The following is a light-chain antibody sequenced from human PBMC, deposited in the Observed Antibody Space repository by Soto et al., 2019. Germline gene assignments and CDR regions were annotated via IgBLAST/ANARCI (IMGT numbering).Light chain of an antibody. Sequence: QSGLTQPPSASGTPGQTIIISCSGSSSNVGRNTVNWYQHLPGTAPKVLIYRNSHRPSGVPDRFFGSQSGSSASLAISGLQSEDEADYYCAAWDDNLRGLVFGGGTKLTVL. CDR2: RNS. CDR1: SSNVGRNT. V-gene: IGLV1-44*01. J-gene: IGLJ3*02. CDR3: AAWDDNLRGLV.